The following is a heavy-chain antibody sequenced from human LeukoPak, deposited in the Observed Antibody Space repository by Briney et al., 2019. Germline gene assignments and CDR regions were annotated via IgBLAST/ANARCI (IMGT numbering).Heavy chain of an antibody. CDR2: ISGSGGST. Sequence: GGSLRLSCAASGFTFSSYAMSWVRQAPGKGLEWVSAISGSGGSTYYADSVKSRFTISRDNSKNTLYLQMNSLRAEDTAVYYCAKVLEYCSGGSCYSFDYWGQGTLVTVSS. D-gene: IGHD2-15*01. CDR3: AKVLEYCSGGSCYSFDY. CDR1: GFTFSSYA. J-gene: IGHJ4*02. V-gene: IGHV3-23*01.